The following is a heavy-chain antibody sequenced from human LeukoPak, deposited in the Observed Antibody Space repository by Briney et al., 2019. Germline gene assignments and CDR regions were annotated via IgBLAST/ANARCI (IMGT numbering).Heavy chain of an antibody. D-gene: IGHD2-21*02. Sequence: GGSLRLSXAASGFTFSSYAMSWVRQAPGKGLEWVSAISGSGGSTYYADSVKGRFTISRDNSKNTLYLQMNSLRAEDTAVYYCAKDLAYCGGDCYPAGFDYWGQGTLVTVSS. CDR2: ISGSGGST. CDR3: AKDLAYCGGDCYPAGFDY. J-gene: IGHJ4*02. CDR1: GFTFSSYA. V-gene: IGHV3-23*01.